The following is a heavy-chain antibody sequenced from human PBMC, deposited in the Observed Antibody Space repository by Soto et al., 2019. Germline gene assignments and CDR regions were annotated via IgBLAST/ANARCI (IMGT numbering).Heavy chain of an antibody. V-gene: IGHV1-2*02. J-gene: IGHJ4*02. CDR2: INPNSGGT. D-gene: IGHD6-19*01. CDR1: GYTFTGYY. Sequence: ASVKGSCKASGYTFTGYYMHWVRQAPGQGLEWMGWINPNSGGTNYAQKFQGRVTMTRDTSISTAYMELSRLRSDDTAVYYCARSIAVAENYFDYWGQGTLVTVSS. CDR3: ARSIAVAENYFDY.